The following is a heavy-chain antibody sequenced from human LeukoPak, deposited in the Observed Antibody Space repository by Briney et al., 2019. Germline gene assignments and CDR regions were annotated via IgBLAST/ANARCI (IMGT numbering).Heavy chain of an antibody. Sequence: PGGSLRLYCAASGFTFNSYAMSRDRQAPGKGLEWVSAISGSGGSKYYADSVKGRFTISRDNSKNTLYLQMNSLRAEDTAVYYCAKASGEWELAIDAFDIWGQGTMVTVSS. J-gene: IGHJ3*02. D-gene: IGHD1-26*01. CDR2: ISGSGGSK. CDR3: AKASGEWELAIDAFDI. V-gene: IGHV3-23*01. CDR1: GFTFNSYA.